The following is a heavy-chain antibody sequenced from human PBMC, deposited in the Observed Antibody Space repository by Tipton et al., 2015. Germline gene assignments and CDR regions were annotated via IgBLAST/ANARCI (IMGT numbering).Heavy chain of an antibody. CDR1: GGSISSSSYY. CDR3: ARVLLWFGHYYFDY. V-gene: IGHV4-39*07. CDR2: INHSGST. J-gene: IGHJ4*02. D-gene: IGHD3-10*01. Sequence: TLSLTCIVSGGSISSSSYYWGWIRQPPGKGLEWIGEINHSGSTNYNPSLKSRVTISLDTSKNQFSLRLSSVTAADTAVYFCARVLLWFGHYYFDYWGPGTLVTVSS.